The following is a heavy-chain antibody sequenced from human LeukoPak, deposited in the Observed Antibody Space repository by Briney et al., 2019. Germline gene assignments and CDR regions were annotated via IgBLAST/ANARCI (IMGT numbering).Heavy chain of an antibody. CDR1: GYTFTDPY. CDR3: ASSSSGFFDY. D-gene: IGHD3-10*01. Sequence: ASMKVSCKASGYTFTDPYIHWVRRAPGQGLEWMGWINPNSGDTNYAQKFQGRVTMTRDTSISTAYMELSRLRSDDTAVYYCASSSSGFFDYWGQGTLVTVSS. CDR2: INPNSGDT. V-gene: IGHV1-2*02. J-gene: IGHJ4*02.